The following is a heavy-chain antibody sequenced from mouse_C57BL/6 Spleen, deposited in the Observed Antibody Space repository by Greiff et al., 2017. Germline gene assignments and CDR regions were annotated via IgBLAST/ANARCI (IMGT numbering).Heavy chain of an antibody. CDR2: INPSNGGT. V-gene: IGHV1-53*01. Sequence: VQLQQPGTELVKPGASVKLSCKASGYTFTSYWMHWVKQRPGQGLEWIGNINPSNGGTNYNEKFKSKATLTVDKSSSTAYMQLSSLTSEDAAVYDSARHYGSSYDWYFDVWGTGTTVTVSS. J-gene: IGHJ1*03. CDR3: ARHYGSSYDWYFDV. CDR1: GYTFTSYW. D-gene: IGHD1-1*01.